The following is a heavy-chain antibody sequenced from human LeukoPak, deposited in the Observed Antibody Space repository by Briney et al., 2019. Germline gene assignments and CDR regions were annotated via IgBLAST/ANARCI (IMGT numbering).Heavy chain of an antibody. CDR1: GXTFSSYW. CDR2: IKQDGSDK. J-gene: IGHJ4*02. CDR3: AISLGYCSAGSCFPFDY. D-gene: IGHD2-15*01. V-gene: IGHV3-7*05. Sequence: GGSLRLSCAASGXTFSSYWMSWVRQAPGKGLEWVANIKQDGSDKYYVDSVKGRFTISRDNAKNSLYLQMNSLRAEDTAVYYCAISLGYCSAGSCFPFDYWGQGTLVTVSS.